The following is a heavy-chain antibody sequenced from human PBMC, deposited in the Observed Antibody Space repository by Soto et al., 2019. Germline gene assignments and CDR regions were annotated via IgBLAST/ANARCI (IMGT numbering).Heavy chain of an antibody. J-gene: IGHJ3*01. Sequence: QVQLEQSGAEVKKPGSSVKISCKASGGTLSDHGVSWLRQAPGQGLEWVGGTIPVFNTAKYAPKFQGRVTIAADKSTNIADMELGSLRSDDTAFYYCARGVYGSGNYYTGPSAFDLWGQGTLVIVSS. CDR3: ARGVYGSGNYYTGPSAFDL. D-gene: IGHD3-10*01. CDR2: TIPVFNTA. V-gene: IGHV1-69*06. CDR1: GGTLSDHG.